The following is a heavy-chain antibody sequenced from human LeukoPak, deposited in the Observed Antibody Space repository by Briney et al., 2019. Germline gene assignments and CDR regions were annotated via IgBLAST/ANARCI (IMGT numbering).Heavy chain of an antibody. CDR3: ARGYVVVPADMGY. J-gene: IGHJ4*02. Sequence: SVKVTCKASGYTFTSYDINWVRQATGQGLEWMGCMHPNSGNTGYAQKFHGRVTITRNTSISTAYMDLSSLRYEDTAVYYFARGYVVVPADMGYWGQGNLVTVSS. V-gene: IGHV1-8*03. CDR1: GYTFTSYD. CDR2: MHPNSGNT. D-gene: IGHD2-2*01.